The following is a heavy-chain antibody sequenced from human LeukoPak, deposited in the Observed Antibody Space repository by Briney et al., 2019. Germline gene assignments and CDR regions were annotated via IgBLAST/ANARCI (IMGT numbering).Heavy chain of an antibody. V-gene: IGHV3-30-3*01. D-gene: IGHD2-2*02. CDR1: GFTFNTYA. CDR3: ARSCSSTSCYRSWDAFDI. Sequence: PGRSLRLSCAASGFTFNTYAMHWVRQAPGKGLEWVAVISCDGSNKYYADSVKGRFTISRDNSKNTLYLQMNSLRAEDTAVYYCARSCSSTSCYRSWDAFDIWGQGTMVTVSS. CDR2: ISCDGSNK. J-gene: IGHJ3*02.